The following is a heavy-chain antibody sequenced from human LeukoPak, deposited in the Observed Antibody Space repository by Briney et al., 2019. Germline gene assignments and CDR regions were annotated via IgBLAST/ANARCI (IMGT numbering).Heavy chain of an antibody. D-gene: IGHD5-12*01. CDR2: ITHSGST. Sequence: SETLSLTCAVYGGSFSGYYWSWIRQPPGKGLEWIGEITHSGSTNYNPSLKSRVTISVDTSKNQFSLKLSSVTAADTAVYYCARPGYSGYDIDYWGQGTLVTVPS. CDR1: GGSFSGYY. V-gene: IGHV4-34*01. CDR3: ARPGYSGYDIDY. J-gene: IGHJ4*02.